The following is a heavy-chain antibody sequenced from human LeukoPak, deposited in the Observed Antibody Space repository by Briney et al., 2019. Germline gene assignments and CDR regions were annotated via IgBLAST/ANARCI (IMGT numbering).Heavy chain of an antibody. V-gene: IGHV3-74*01. CDR1: GFTFSSYW. Sequence: SGGSLRLSCAASGFTFSSYWMHWVRQAPGKGLVWVSRINSDGSSTSYADSVKGRFTISRDNAKNTLYLQMNSLRAEDTAVYYCAIITGTTADAFDIWGQGTMVTVSS. D-gene: IGHD1-20*01. J-gene: IGHJ3*02. CDR3: AIITGTTADAFDI. CDR2: INSDGSST.